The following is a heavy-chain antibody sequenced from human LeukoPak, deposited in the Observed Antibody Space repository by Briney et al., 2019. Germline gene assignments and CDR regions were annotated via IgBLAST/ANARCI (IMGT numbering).Heavy chain of an antibody. J-gene: IGHJ4*02. D-gene: IGHD3-10*01. Sequence: GGSLRLSCAASGFTFSSYAMHWVRQAPGKGLEWVAVISYDGSNKYYADSVKGRFTISRDNSKNTLYLQMNSLRAEDTAVYYRARESGLKDWGQGTLVTVSS. CDR1: GFTFSSYA. CDR3: ARESGLKD. CDR2: ISYDGSNK. V-gene: IGHV3-30-3*01.